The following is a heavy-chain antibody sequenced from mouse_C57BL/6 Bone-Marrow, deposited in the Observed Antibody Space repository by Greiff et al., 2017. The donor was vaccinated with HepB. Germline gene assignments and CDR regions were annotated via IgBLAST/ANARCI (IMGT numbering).Heavy chain of an antibody. CDR1: GYSFTGYY. Sequence: EVKLQQSGPELVKPGASVKISCKASGYSFTGYYMNWVKQSPEKSLEWIGEINPSTGGTTYNQKFKAKATLTVDKSSSTAYMQLKSLTSEDSAVYYCARRGYTTVVARNYFDYWGQGTTLTVSS. CDR2: INPSTGGT. CDR3: ARRGYTTVVARNYFDY. V-gene: IGHV1-42*01. J-gene: IGHJ2*01. D-gene: IGHD1-1*01.